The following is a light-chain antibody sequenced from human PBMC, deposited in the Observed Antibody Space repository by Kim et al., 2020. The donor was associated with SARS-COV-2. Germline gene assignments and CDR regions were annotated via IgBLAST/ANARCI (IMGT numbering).Light chain of an antibody. J-gene: IGLJ3*02. Sequence: NFMLTQPHSVSESPGKTVTISCTRSSDTIASNFVQWYQQRPGSAPTTVIYENKQRPSGVPDRFSGSIDSSSNSASLTISGLKTEDEADYYCQSYDDSLWVFGGGTKLTVL. CDR1: SDTIASNF. CDR3: QSYDDSLWV. CDR2: ENK. V-gene: IGLV6-57*03.